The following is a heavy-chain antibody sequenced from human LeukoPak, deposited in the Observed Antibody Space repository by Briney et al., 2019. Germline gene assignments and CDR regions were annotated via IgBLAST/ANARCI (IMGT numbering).Heavy chain of an antibody. CDR3: AKTRGSGPFDY. V-gene: IGHV3-23*01. J-gene: IGHJ4*02. CDR1: GLTFSNSG. D-gene: IGHD3-10*01. Sequence: GWSLRLSCATSGLTFSNSGMSRVRQAPGKGLERVSSIGGSNTKTYYADSVKGRFTISRDNYKNTLYLQMHNLRAEDTAVYYCAKTRGSGPFDYWGQGTLVSVSS. CDR2: IGGSNTKT.